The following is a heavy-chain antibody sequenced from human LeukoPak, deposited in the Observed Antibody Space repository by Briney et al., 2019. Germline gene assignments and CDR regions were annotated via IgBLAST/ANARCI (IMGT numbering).Heavy chain of an antibody. V-gene: IGHV1-18*01. CDR2: ISTFNDDT. D-gene: IGHD3-10*01. Sequence: DSVKVSCKASGYTFTSYSITWVRQDPGQGLEWMGWISTFNDDTKYPQKFQGRLTMTTDTSTSTAYMELRSLRSDDTAVYYCARFLFGVTNYGMGVWGQGTTVTVSS. CDR1: GYTFTSYS. J-gene: IGHJ6*02. CDR3: ARFLFGVTNYGMGV.